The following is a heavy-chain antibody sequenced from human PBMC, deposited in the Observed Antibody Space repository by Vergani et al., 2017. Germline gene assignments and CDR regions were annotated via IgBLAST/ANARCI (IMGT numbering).Heavy chain of an antibody. CDR2: MDYSGST. D-gene: IGHD2-15*01. J-gene: IGHJ4*02. CDR3: ASKRGACRAAYCHSYDF. CDR1: GDSVISTGHH. Sequence: QVQLQESGPGLVKPSETLSLTCTVSGDSVISTGHHWGWLRQPPGKGLEWIGSMDYSGSTSYNPSLESRISISFETPKNQFSLRLTSVTAADTAVYYCASKRGACRAAYCHSYDFWGPGTLVGVSS. V-gene: IGHV4-39*01.